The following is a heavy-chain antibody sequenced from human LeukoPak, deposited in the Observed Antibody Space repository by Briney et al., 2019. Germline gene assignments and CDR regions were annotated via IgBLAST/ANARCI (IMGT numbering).Heavy chain of an antibody. Sequence: GSLRLSCAASGFTLSNHWMIWVRQAPGKGLECVANIKQDGIEKYYLDSVKGRFSISRDNAKNSLYLQMNSLRAEDTAVYYCARVRGNSSPFDNWGQGTLVTVSS. J-gene: IGHJ4*02. CDR2: IKQDGIEK. D-gene: IGHD6-6*01. CDR1: GFTLSNHW. CDR3: ARVRGNSSPFDN. V-gene: IGHV3-7*01.